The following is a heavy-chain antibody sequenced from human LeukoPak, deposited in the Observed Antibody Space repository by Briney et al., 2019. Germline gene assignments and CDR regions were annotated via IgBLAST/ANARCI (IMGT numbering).Heavy chain of an antibody. CDR1: GGSISSYH. CDR3: ARGGGYYFDY. Sequence: SETLSLTCTVSGGSISSYHWSWIRQPPGKGLEWIGEIYHSGSNNYNPSLKSRVTILVDKSKNQYSLKLSSVSAADTAMYYCARGGGYYFDYWGQGTLVTVSS. J-gene: IGHJ4*02. V-gene: IGHV4-59*12. D-gene: IGHD1-26*01. CDR2: IYHSGSN.